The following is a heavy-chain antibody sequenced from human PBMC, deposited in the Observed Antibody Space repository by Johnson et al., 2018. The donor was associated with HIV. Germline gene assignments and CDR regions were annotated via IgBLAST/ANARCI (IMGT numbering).Heavy chain of an antibody. J-gene: IGHJ3*02. CDR2: ISYDGSNK. Sequence: SSFAMHWVQAPGKGLEWVAVISYDGSNKYYADSVKGRVTISRDDSKNTVYLQMNSLRAEDTAVYYCAREEGDAFDIWGQGTMVTVSS. V-gene: IGHV3-30*04. CDR1: SSFA. CDR3: AREEGDAFDI.